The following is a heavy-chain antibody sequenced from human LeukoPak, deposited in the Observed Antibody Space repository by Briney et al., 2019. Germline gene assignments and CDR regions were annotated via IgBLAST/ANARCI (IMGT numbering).Heavy chain of an antibody. CDR3: AKGMLWGSGSYSELDY. V-gene: IGHV3-43*01. Sequence: GGSLRLSCAASGFTFDDYTMHWVRQAPGKGLEWVSLISWDGGSTYYADSVKGRFTISRDNSKNSLYLQMNSLRTEDTALYYCAKGMLWGSGSYSELDYWGKGTTVTVSS. CDR1: GFTFDDYT. CDR2: ISWDGGST. J-gene: IGHJ6*04. D-gene: IGHD3-10*01.